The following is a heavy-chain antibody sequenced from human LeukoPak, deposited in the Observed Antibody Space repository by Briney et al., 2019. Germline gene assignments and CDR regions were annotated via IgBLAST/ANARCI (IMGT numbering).Heavy chain of an antibody. J-gene: IGHJ5*02. CDR3: ARRRYSGS. CDR2: INHSGST. CDR1: GGSFSGYY. D-gene: IGHD5-12*01. V-gene: IGHV4-34*01. Sequence: PSETLSLTCAVYGGSFSGYYWSWIRQPPGKGLEWIGEINHSGSTNYNPSLKSRVTISVDTSKNQFSLKLSSVTAADTAVYYCARRRYSGSWGQGTLVTVSS.